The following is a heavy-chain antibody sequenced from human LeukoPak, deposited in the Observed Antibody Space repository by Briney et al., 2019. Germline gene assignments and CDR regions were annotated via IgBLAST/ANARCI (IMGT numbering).Heavy chain of an antibody. Sequence: GGSLRLSCAASGFTFSSYAMTWVRQAPGKGLEWVSAISGSGGSTYYADSVKVRFTISRDNSKNTLYLQMNSLRAEDTAVYYCAKDQPFMVIGATFDFWGQGTLVTVSS. D-gene: IGHD2-15*01. J-gene: IGHJ4*02. CDR2: ISGSGGST. V-gene: IGHV3-23*01. CDR1: GFTFSSYA. CDR3: AKDQPFMVIGATFDF.